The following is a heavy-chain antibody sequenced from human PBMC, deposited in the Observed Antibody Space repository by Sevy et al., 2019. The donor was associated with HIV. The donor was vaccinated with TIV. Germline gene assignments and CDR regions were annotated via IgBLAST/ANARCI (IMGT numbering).Heavy chain of an antibody. Sequence: SETLSLTCTVSGGSISSSSYYWGWIRQPPGKGLEWIGSIYYSGSTYYNPSLKSRVTISVDTSKNQFSLKLSSVTAADTAVYYCARFYSSSWEIDYWGQRTLVTVSS. V-gene: IGHV4-39*01. CDR3: ARFYSSSWEIDY. CDR1: GGSISSSSYY. D-gene: IGHD6-13*01. CDR2: IYYSGST. J-gene: IGHJ4*02.